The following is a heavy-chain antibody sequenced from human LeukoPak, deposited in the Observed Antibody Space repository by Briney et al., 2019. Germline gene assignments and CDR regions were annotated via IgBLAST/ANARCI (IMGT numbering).Heavy chain of an antibody. Sequence: SETLSLTCTVSGASISNYYWSWIRQPPGKGLEWIGYIYNIGSTNYNPSLKSRVTISVDTSKNQFSLKLSSVTAADTAVYYCARVGVTPYYYYGMDVWGQGTTFTVSS. CDR3: ARVGVTPYYYYGMDV. CDR1: GASISNYY. J-gene: IGHJ6*02. D-gene: IGHD2-21*02. CDR2: IYNIGST. V-gene: IGHV4-59*01.